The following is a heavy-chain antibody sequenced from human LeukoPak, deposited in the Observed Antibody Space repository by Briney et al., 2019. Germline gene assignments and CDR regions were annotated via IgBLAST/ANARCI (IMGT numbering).Heavy chain of an antibody. CDR2: IKQDGSEK. CDR3: ARDEYYDFWSGYYKAMGYFDY. V-gene: IGHV3-7*01. J-gene: IGHJ4*02. CDR1: GFTFSSYA. Sequence: GGSLRLSCAASGFTFSSYAMSWVRQAPGKGLEWVANIKQDGSEKYYVDSVKGRFTISRDNAKNSLYLQMNSLRAEDTAVYYCARDEYYDFWSGYYKAMGYFDYWGQGTLVTVSS. D-gene: IGHD3-3*01.